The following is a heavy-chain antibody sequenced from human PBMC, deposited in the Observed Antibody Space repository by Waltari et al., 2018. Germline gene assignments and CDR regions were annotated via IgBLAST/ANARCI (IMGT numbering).Heavy chain of an antibody. V-gene: IGHV3-30*02. CDR1: GFIFSNYG. CDR2: IRNDGGKS. D-gene: IGHD2-21*01. J-gene: IGHJ4*02. CDR3: AKRGHCSADCYSAYYFDH. Sequence: QVQLVESGGGVVQPGGSLRLSCVASGFIFSNYGMHWVRQAPGTGLEWLAFIRNDGGKSYYSDSVEGRFTISRDNSKNTLYLQMDSLRAEDTALYYCAKRGHCSADCYSAYYFDHWGQGALVTVSS.